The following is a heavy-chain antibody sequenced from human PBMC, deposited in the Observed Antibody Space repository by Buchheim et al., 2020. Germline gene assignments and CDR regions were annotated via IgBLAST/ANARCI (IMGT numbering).Heavy chain of an antibody. CDR3: ARMARITMVRGYGMDV. D-gene: IGHD3-10*01. V-gene: IGHV1-46*01. CDR1: GYTFTSYY. CDR2: INPSGGST. J-gene: IGHJ6*02. Sequence: QVQLVQSGAEVKKPGASVKVSCKASGYTFTSYYMHWVRQAPGQGLEWMGIINPSGGSTSYAQKFQGRVTMTRDTTTSTGYMELSSLRSEDTAVYYCARMARITMVRGYGMDVWGQGTT.